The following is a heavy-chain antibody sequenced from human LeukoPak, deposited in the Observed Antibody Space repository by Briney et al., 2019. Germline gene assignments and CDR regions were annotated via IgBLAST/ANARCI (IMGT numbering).Heavy chain of an antibody. CDR3: ARGPNPGYYDFWSGYYHWFDP. D-gene: IGHD3-3*01. CDR1: GGTFSSYA. J-gene: IGHJ5*02. Sequence: ASVKVSCKASGGTFSSYAISWVRQAPGQGLEWMGGIIPIFGTANYAQKFQGRVTITTDESTSTAYMELSSLRSEDTAVYYCARGPNPGYYDFWSGYYHWFDPWGQGTLVTVSS. CDR2: IIPIFGTA. V-gene: IGHV1-69*05.